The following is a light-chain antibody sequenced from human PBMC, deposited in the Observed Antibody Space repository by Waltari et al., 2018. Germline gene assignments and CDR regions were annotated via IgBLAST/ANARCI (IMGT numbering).Light chain of an antibody. V-gene: IGKV3-20*01. CDR2: GAS. J-gene: IGKJ4*01. CDR3: QQYDGVVLT. CDR1: QSVSYNF. Sequence: EIVLTPSPGTLPLSPGESATLPCRASQSVSYNFVNWYQHTPGQAPRLLIHGASSRATGIPDRFSGSGSGTDCTLTISRLEPEDFAVYYCQQYDGVVLTFGGGTKVEI.